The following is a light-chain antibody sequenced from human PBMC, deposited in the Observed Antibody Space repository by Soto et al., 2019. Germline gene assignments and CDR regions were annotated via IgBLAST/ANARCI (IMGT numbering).Light chain of an antibody. J-gene: IGKJ4*01. CDR2: GAS. CDR1: QSVSGN. V-gene: IGKV3D-15*01. CDR3: QQYKECPRT. Sequence: ETVMAQSPGTLSVSPGEGATLSCRASQSVSGNLAWYQQKPGQAPRLLIYGASTRARGIPARFSSGGAGTEIKLTISRLQSEYLGDSFCQQYKECPRTFGGGTRVEIK.